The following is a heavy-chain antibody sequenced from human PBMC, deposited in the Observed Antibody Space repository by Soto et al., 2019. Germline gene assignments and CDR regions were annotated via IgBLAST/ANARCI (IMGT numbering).Heavy chain of an antibody. J-gene: IGHJ4*02. V-gene: IGHV1-18*01. CDR1: GYTFSRYG. Sequence: QVQLVQSGAEVREPGASVKVSCKTSGYTFSRYGITWVRQAPGQGLEWMGWINGNTGHTIYAMNLEDRLTISTDTSTSPAYMELRSLKSADTAVYYGARERKWAPLPYWGQGTLVTVSS. D-gene: IGHD1-26*01. CDR2: INGNTGHT. CDR3: ARERKWAPLPY.